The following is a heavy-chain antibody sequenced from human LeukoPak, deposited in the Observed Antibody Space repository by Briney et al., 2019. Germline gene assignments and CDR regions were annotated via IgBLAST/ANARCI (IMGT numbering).Heavy chain of an antibody. D-gene: IGHD3-10*01. V-gene: IGHV3-30*18. J-gene: IGHJ4*02. Sequence: GGSLRLSCAASGFTFSSYGMHWVRQAPGKGLEWVAVISYDGSNKYYADSVKGRFTLSRDNSKNTLYLQMTSLRAEDSAVYYCAKGKWFGELLGIDYWGQGTLVTVSS. CDR1: GFTFSSYG. CDR2: ISYDGSNK. CDR3: AKGKWFGELLGIDY.